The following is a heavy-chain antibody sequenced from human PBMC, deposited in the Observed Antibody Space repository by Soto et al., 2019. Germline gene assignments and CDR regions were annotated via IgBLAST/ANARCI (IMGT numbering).Heavy chain of an antibody. J-gene: IGHJ4*02. CDR2: MNPNSGNT. D-gene: IGHD6-13*01. Sequence: QVPLVQSGAEVKKPGASVKVSCKASGYTFTSSDINWVRQATGQGLEWMGWMNPNSGNTGYAQKFQGRVTMTRNTSISTAYMELSSLRSEDTAVYYCARTPRQLVPLDYWGQGTLVTVSS. CDR1: GYTFTSSD. V-gene: IGHV1-8*01. CDR3: ARTPRQLVPLDY.